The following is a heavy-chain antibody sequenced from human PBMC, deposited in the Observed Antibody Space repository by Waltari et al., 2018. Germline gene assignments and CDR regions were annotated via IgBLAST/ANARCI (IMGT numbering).Heavy chain of an antibody. V-gene: IGHV3-74*03. Sequence: EVQVVESGGGLVQPGGSLRLSCLASGFTFTSTWMHWVGQVTGKALAWVSRITTEETNTAYADAVKGRFTVSRDNAKNTVYLQMTSVRAEDTGIYYCARDRGTATPLDPWGQGTVVTVSS. CDR2: ITTEETNT. J-gene: IGHJ5*02. D-gene: IGHD3-10*01. CDR1: GFTFTSTW. CDR3: ARDRGTATPLDP.